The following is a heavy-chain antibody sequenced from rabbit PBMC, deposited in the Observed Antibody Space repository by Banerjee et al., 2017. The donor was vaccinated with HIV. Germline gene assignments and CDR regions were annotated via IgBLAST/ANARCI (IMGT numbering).Heavy chain of an antibody. CDR1: GFSFSSSYY. J-gene: IGHJ3*01. CDR2: IYTGSSGST. V-gene: IGHV1S45*01. Sequence: QEQLVESRGGLVQPEGSLTLTCTASGFSFSSSYYMCWVRQAPGKGLEWIGCIYTGSSGSTYYASWAKGRFTISKTSSTTVTLQMTSLTAADTATYFCARGYNYGVVYYAATTTRLDLWGPGTLVTVS. CDR3: ARGYNYGVVYYAATTTRLDL. D-gene: IGHD6-1*01.